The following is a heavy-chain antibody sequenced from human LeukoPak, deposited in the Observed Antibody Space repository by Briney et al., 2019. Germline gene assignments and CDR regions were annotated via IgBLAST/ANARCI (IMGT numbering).Heavy chain of an antibody. J-gene: IGHJ6*03. Sequence: SVKVSCKASGGTFSSYAISWVRQAPGQGLEWVGGIIPIFGTANYAQKFQGRVTITADESTSTAYMELSSLRSEDTAVYYCARRPIVVVPAAILRGGDYYYYYMDVWGKGTTVTVSS. CDR1: GGTFSSYA. D-gene: IGHD2-2*02. V-gene: IGHV1-69*13. CDR3: ARRPIVVVPAAILRGGDYYYYYMDV. CDR2: IIPIFGTA.